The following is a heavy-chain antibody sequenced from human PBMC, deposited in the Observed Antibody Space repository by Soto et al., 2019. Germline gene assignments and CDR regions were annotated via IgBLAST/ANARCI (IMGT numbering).Heavy chain of an antibody. CDR1: GGSFSDYH. CDR3: ARVSVTIFGVVMGHYYYAMDV. Sequence: SETLSLTCAVYGGSFSDYHWSWIRQPPGKGLEWIGEINHGGSTKYNPSLRSRVTISKDTSKKQVSLKLTSVTAADTAVYYCARVSVTIFGVVMGHYYYAMDVWGQGITVTVSS. J-gene: IGHJ6*02. V-gene: IGHV4-34*01. CDR2: INHGGST. D-gene: IGHD3-3*01.